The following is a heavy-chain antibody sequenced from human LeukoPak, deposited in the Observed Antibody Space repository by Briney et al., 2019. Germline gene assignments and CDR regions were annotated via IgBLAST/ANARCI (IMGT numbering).Heavy chain of an antibody. J-gene: IGHJ4*02. D-gene: IGHD5-18*01. Sequence: GGTLRLSCAASGFTFSSYGMSWVRQAPGKGLEWVSAISGSGGSTYYADSVKGRFTISRDNSKNSLSLQMNSLRAEDTAVYYCAKDPKEYSYARGGEFDYWGQGTLVTVSS. V-gene: IGHV3-23*01. CDR2: ISGSGGST. CDR1: GFTFSSYG. CDR3: AKDPKEYSYARGGEFDY.